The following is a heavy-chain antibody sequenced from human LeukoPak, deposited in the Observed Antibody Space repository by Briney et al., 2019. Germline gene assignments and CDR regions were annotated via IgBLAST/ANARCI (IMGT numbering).Heavy chain of an antibody. D-gene: IGHD3-3*01. CDR3: ARDAQPRITIFGVVLPEYYYYYYMDV. V-gene: IGHV3-20*04. J-gene: IGHJ6*03. CDR2: INWNGGST. CDR1: GFTFDDYG. Sequence: GGSLRLSCAASGFTFDDYGMSWVRQAPGKGLEWVSGINWNGGSTGYADSVKGRFTISRDNAKNSLYLQMNSLRAEDTALYYCARDAQPRITIFGVVLPEYYYYYYMDVWGKGTTVTVSS.